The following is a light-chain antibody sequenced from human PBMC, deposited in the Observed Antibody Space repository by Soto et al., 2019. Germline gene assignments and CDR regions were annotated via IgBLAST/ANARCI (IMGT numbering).Light chain of an antibody. CDR1: QSVSSSY. Sequence: IVLTQSPGTLSLSPWERATLSCRASQSVSSSYLAWYQQKPGQAPRLLIYGASSRATGIPDRFSGSGSGTDFTLTISRLEPEEFAVYYCQQYGTSKTFGQGTKVDI. J-gene: IGKJ1*01. CDR2: GAS. CDR3: QQYGTSKT. V-gene: IGKV3-20*01.